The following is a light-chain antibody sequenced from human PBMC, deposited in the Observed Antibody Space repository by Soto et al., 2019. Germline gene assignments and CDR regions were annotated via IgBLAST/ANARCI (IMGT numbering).Light chain of an antibody. CDR1: SGSIASNY. J-gene: IGLJ3*02. Sequence: NFMLTQPHSVSESPGKTVTISCTRSSGSIASNYVQWYQQRPGSSPTTVIYEDNQRPSGVPARFSGSIDSSSNSASLTLSGLETEDEADYYCQSYDATNQVFGGGTKLTVL. V-gene: IGLV6-57*01. CDR2: EDN. CDR3: QSYDATNQV.